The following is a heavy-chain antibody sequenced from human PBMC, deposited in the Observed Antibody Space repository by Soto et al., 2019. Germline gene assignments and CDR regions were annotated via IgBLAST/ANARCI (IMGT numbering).Heavy chain of an antibody. V-gene: IGHV3-23*01. CDR2: VSATAGTT. J-gene: IGHJ4*02. D-gene: IGHD3-16*01. Sequence: GVSLRLSCAASGFTFSIYAMSWVLQAPGKGLEWVSLVSATAGTTYYTDSVKGRFTISRDNSRNTVYLQMNSLRADDTAVYYCAKDRLAGGFDYWGQGTLVTVSS. CDR1: GFTFSIYA. CDR3: AKDRLAGGFDY.